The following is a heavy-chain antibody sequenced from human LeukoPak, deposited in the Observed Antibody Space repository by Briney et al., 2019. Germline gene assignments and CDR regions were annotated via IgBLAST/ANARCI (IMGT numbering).Heavy chain of an antibody. Sequence: GGSLRLSCAASGLTFRNYWMTWVRQAPGKGLEWVANIKEDGSQKNYVDSVKGRFTISRDNAENSLYLQMSSLRVEDMAMYYCARGTGWFPDWGQGILVTVSS. CDR2: IKEDGSQK. CDR1: GLTFRNYW. J-gene: IGHJ4*02. CDR3: ARGTGWFPD. V-gene: IGHV3-7*04. D-gene: IGHD6-19*01.